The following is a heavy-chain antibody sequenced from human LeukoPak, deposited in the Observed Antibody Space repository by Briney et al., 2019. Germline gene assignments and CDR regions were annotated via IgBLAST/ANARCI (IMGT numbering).Heavy chain of an antibody. Sequence: GRSLRLSCAASGFTFSSYAMHWVRQAPGKGLEWVAVISYDGSNKYYADSVKGRFTISRDNSKNTLYLQMNSLRAEDTAVYYCARRGYSSGWNRFDYWGQGTLVAVSS. CDR3: ARRGYSSGWNRFDY. V-gene: IGHV3-30*04. CDR2: ISYDGSNK. D-gene: IGHD6-25*01. J-gene: IGHJ4*02. CDR1: GFTFSSYA.